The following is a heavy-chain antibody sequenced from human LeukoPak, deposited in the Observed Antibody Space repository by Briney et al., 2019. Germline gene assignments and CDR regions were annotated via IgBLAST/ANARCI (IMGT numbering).Heavy chain of an antibody. CDR1: GFTFSSYA. CDR3: ARDGGYYDSSGLIGEGYAFDI. CDR2: ISYDGSNK. J-gene: IGHJ3*02. D-gene: IGHD3-22*01. V-gene: IGHV3-30-3*01. Sequence: PGGSLRLSCAASGFTFSSYAMHWVRQAPGKGLEWVAVISYDGSNKYYADSVKGRFTISRDNSKNTLYLQMNSLRAEDTAVYYCARDGGYYDSSGLIGEGYAFDIWGQGTMVTVSS.